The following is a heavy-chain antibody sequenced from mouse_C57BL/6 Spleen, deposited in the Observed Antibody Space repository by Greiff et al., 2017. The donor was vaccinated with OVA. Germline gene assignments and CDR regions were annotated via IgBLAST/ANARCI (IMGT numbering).Heavy chain of an antibody. V-gene: IGHV1-42*01. Sequence: LVESGPELVKPGASVKISCKASGYSFTGYYMNWVKQSPEKSLEWFGEINPSTGGTTYNQKFKAKATLTVDKSSSTAYMQLKSMTSEDSAVYYCARWGHTAQATDYWGQGTTLTVSS. J-gene: IGHJ2*01. D-gene: IGHD3-2*02. CDR1: GYSFTGYY. CDR2: INPSTGGT. CDR3: ARWGHTAQATDY.